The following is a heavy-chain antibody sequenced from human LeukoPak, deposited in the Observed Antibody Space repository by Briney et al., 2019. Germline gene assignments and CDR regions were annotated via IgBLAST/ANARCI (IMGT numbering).Heavy chain of an antibody. CDR3: AREGPVATQGDY. V-gene: IGHV1-2*02. J-gene: IGHJ4*02. CDR1: GYTFIGYY. CDR2: INPNSGGT. Sequence: ASVKVSCKASGYTFIGYYMHWVRQAPGQGLEWMGWINPNSGGTNYAQKFQGRVTMTRDTSISTAYMELSRLRSDDTAVYYCAREGPVATQGDYWGQGTLVTVSS. D-gene: IGHD5-12*01.